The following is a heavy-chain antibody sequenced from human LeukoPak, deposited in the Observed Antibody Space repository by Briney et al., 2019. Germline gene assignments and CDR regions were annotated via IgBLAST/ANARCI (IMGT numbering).Heavy chain of an antibody. CDR1: GFIFSSYG. Sequence: GGTLRLSCAASGFIFSSYGMTWVRQAPGKGLEWVSSISGSGSGGSTYYADSVKGRFTISRDNSKNTLYLQMNSLKTEDTAVYYCTRARMVRGVTIFDYWGQGTLVTVSS. CDR2: ISGSGSGGST. D-gene: IGHD3-10*01. J-gene: IGHJ4*02. V-gene: IGHV3-23*01. CDR3: TRARMVRGVTIFDY.